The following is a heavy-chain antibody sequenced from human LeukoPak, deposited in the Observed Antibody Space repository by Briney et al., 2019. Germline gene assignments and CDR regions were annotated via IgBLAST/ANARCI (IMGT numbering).Heavy chain of an antibody. D-gene: IGHD3-3*01. V-gene: IGHV1-69*13. Sequence: ASVKVSCKASGGTFSSYAISWVRQAPGQGLEWMGGIIPIFGTANYAQKFQGRVTITADESTSTAYMELSSLRSEDTAVYCCARGLGTYYDFWSGHSDYWGQGTLVTVSS. J-gene: IGHJ4*02. CDR3: ARGLGTYYDFWSGHSDY. CDR2: IIPIFGTA. CDR1: GGTFSSYA.